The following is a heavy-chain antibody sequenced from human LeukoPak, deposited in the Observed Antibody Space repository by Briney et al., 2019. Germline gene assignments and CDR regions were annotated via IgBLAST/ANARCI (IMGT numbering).Heavy chain of an antibody. J-gene: IGHJ4*02. Sequence: GGSLRLSCAASGFTFNGYNMNWVRQAPGKGLEWISYITSSSSSNSYADSVKGRFSISRDNAKNSLYLQMKNLRAADTAVYYCAKAGVTMVRGAPAYWGQGTLVTVSS. CDR3: AKAGVTMVRGAPAY. CDR1: GFTFNGYN. V-gene: IGHV3-48*01. CDR2: ITSSSSSN. D-gene: IGHD3-10*01.